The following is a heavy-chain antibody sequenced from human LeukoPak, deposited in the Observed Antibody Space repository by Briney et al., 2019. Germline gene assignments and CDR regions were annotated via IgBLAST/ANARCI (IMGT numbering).Heavy chain of an antibody. J-gene: IGHJ5*02. CDR2: MYHSGIT. Sequence: SETLSLTCTVSVGSITTTNYYWAWIRQPPGRGLEWIGSMYHSGITYYNPSLKSRVTTSVDTSKDQFSLKLISVTAADTAVYYCARQDYSSPEGWFDPWGHGTLVTVSS. V-gene: IGHV4-39*01. CDR1: VGSITTTNYY. D-gene: IGHD6-13*01. CDR3: ARQDYSSPEGWFDP.